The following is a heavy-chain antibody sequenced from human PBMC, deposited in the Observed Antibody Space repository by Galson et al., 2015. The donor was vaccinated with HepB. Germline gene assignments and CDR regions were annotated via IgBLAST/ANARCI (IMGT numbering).Heavy chain of an antibody. V-gene: IGHV3-30*18. CDR1: GFTFSSYG. D-gene: IGHD4-17*01. CDR2: ISYSGGSK. J-gene: IGHJ4*02. CDR3: AKDFGATVTSAGTFDY. Sequence: SLRLSCAASGFTFSSYGMHWVRQAPGEGLEWVAVISYSGGSKYYADSVKGRFTISRDTSKNTLFLQMNSLRAEDTAVYYCAKDFGATVTSAGTFDYWGQGTLVTVSS.